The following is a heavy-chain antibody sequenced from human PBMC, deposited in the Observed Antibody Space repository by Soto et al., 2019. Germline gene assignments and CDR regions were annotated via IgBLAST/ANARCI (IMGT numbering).Heavy chain of an antibody. J-gene: IGHJ6*02. CDR1: GFTFSSYA. D-gene: IGHD2-21*02. CDR2: ISYDGSNK. Sequence: QMQLVESGGGVVQPGRSLRLSCAASGFTFSSYAMHWVRQAPGKGLEWVAVISYDGSNKYYADSVKGRFTISRDNTKNTLYLQMNSLRAEDTAVYYCARVRSYCGGDCYLPPYGMDVWGQGTTVTVSS. CDR3: ARVRSYCGGDCYLPPYGMDV. V-gene: IGHV3-30-3*01.